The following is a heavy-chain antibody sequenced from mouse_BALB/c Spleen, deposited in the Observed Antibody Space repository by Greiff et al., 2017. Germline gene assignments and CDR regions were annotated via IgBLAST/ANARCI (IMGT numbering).Heavy chain of an antibody. Sequence: VQLQQSGAELVRPGTSVKISCKASGYTFTNYWLGWVKQRPGHGLEWIGDIYPGGGYTNYNEKFKGKATLTADTSSSTAYMQLSSLTSEDSAVYFCARNYGSRMFAYWGQGTLVTVSA. D-gene: IGHD1-1*01. V-gene: IGHV1-63*02. CDR2: IYPGGGYT. J-gene: IGHJ3*01. CDR3: ARNYGSRMFAY. CDR1: GYTFTNYW.